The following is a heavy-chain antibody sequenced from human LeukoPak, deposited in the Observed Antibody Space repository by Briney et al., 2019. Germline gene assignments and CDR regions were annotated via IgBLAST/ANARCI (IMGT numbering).Heavy chain of an antibody. CDR1: GGSFSDYC. J-gene: IGHJ4*02. D-gene: IGHD6-6*01. CDR2: INHSGST. CDR3: ARAPKYSIAIDY. Sequence: SETLSLTCAVFGGSFSDYCWTWIRQPPGKGLEWIGEINHSGSTNYNPSLKSRVTISVDTSKNQFSLKLSSVTAADTAVYYCARAPKYSIAIDYWGQGTLVTVSS. V-gene: IGHV4-34*01.